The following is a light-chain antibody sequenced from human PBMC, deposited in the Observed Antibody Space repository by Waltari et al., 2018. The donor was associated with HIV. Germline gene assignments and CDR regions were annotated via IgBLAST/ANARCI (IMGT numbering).Light chain of an antibody. CDR3: MQAIQTPS. CDR1: QSLLAGNGHKY. Sequence: DIVMTQSPLSLSVTPGEPASISCKSSQSLLAGNGHKYLNWDVQKPGQSTQHLMFYGSNRASGVPDRFSGSGSGTDFTLKISRVEAEDVGVYYCMQAIQTPSFGPGTKVEIK. CDR2: YGS. J-gene: IGKJ3*01. V-gene: IGKV2-28*01.